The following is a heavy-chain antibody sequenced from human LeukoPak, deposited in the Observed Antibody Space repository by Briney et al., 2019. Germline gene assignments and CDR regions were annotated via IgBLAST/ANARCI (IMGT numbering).Heavy chain of an antibody. CDR3: CRRGIGARPFDY. V-gene: IGHV3-74*01. J-gene: IGHJ4*02. Sequence: GGSLRLSCAASGFTFSSYWMHWVRQAPGKGLVWVSRISTDGSTTTYADSVKGRFTIPRDNAKKTLYLQMNSLRAGDTAVYSWCRRGIGARPFDYWGQGTLVTVSS. D-gene: IGHD6-6*01. CDR1: GFTFSSYW. CDR2: ISTDGSTT.